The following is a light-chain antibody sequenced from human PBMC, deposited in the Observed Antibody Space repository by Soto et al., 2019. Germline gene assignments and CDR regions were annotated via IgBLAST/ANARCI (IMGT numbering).Light chain of an antibody. CDR3: QQYESSPLT. V-gene: IGKV3-20*01. J-gene: IGKJ5*01. Sequence: TLAPVTLSLSPGERATLSCRASQSVSSNYLAWHQQKPGQAPRLLIYGASSRATGIPDRFSGSGSGTDFTLTISRLEAEDFEVYYCQQYESSPLTFGEVTRLEIK. CDR2: GAS. CDR1: QSVSSNY.